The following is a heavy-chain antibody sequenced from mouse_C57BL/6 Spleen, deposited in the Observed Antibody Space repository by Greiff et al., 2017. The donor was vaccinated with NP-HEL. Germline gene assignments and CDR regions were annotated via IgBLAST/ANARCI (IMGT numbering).Heavy chain of an antibody. CDR2: IDPSDSYT. D-gene: IGHD2-5*01. CDR1: GYTFTSYW. J-gene: IGHJ2*01. Sequence: VQLQQSGAELVKPGASVKLSCKASGYTFTSYWMQWVKQRPGQGLEWIGEIDPSDSYTNYNQKFKGKATLTVDTSSSTAYMQPSSLTSEDSAVYYCARYSNYFDYWGQGTTLTVSS. V-gene: IGHV1-50*01. CDR3: ARYSNYFDY.